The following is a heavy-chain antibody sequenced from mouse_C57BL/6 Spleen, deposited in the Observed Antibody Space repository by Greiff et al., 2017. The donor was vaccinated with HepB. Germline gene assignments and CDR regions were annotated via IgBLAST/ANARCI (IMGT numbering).Heavy chain of an antibody. D-gene: IGHD1-1*01. Sequence: VQLQQSGAELVRPGSSVKLSCKASGYTFTSYWMHWVKQRPIQGLEWIGNIDPSDSETHYNQKFKDKATLTVDKSSSTAYMQLSSLTSEDSAVYYCARSYGSSWGYWGQGTTLTVSS. CDR2: IDPSDSET. CDR1: GYTFTSYW. J-gene: IGHJ2*01. CDR3: ARSYGSSWGY. V-gene: IGHV1-52*01.